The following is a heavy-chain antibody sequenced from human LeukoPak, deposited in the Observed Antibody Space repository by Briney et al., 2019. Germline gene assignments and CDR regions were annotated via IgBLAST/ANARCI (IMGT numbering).Heavy chain of an antibody. CDR2: MNPNSGNT. CDR3: ARFAREDNWFDP. V-gene: IGHV1-8*01. Sequence: ASVNVSCKASGYTFTSYDINWVRQATGQGLEWMGWMNPNSGNTGYAQKFQGRVTMTRNTSVSTAYMELSSLRSEDTAVYYCARFAREDNWFDPWGQGTLVTVSS. CDR1: GYTFTSYD. J-gene: IGHJ5*02. D-gene: IGHD2-21*01.